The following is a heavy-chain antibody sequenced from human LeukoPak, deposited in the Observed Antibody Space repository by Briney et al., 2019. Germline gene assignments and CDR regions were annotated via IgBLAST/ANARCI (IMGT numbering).Heavy chain of an antibody. D-gene: IGHD6-19*01. CDR2: INANGINT. CDR1: GFAFNFYA. Sequence: PGGSLRLSCAASGFAFNFYAMSWVRQAPGKGLQWVTTINANGINTYYEASVRCRYTISRDNSKDTLYLHLKSLRAEDTAIYFCAKPISGGLAVSADWFDPWGQGTLVIVSS. CDR3: AKPISGGLAVSADWFDP. J-gene: IGHJ5*02. V-gene: IGHV3-23*02.